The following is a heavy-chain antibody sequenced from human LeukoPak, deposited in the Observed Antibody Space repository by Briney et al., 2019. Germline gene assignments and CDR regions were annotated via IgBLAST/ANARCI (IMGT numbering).Heavy chain of an antibody. CDR3: TTESPNFDY. J-gene: IGHJ4*02. CDR1: GFTFSGSA. Sequence: PGGSLRLSCAASGFTFSGSAMHWVRQASGKGLEWVGRIRSKANSYATAYAASVKGRFTISRDDSKNTVYLQMNSLKTEDTAVYYCTTESPNFDYWGQGTLVTVSS. CDR2: IRSKANSYAT. V-gene: IGHV3-73*01.